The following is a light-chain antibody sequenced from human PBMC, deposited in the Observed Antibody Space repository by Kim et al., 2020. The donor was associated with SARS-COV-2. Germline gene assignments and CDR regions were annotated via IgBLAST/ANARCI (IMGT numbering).Light chain of an antibody. V-gene: IGKV3-11*01. CDR1: QSVNSD. J-gene: IGKJ2*01. CDR2: EIS. Sequence: SPGESATLTCRASQSVNSDLAWYEYKPGQAPRLLSYEISNRASGIPPRFSGSGTGTDFTLTISSLETEDSAIYYCQQRDNWPYTFGQGTKLEI. CDR3: QQRDNWPYT.